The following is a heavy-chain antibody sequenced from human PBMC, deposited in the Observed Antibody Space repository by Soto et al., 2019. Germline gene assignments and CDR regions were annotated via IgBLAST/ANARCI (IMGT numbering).Heavy chain of an antibody. J-gene: IGHJ4*02. Sequence: SVKISCKASGGTFSSYAISWVRQAPGQGLEWMGGIIPIFGTANYAQKFQDRVTITADESTSTAYMELSSLRSEDTAVYYCARDSEMDYYDSSGYYYGTFDYWGQGTLVTVSS. CDR1: GGTFSSYA. CDR2: IIPIFGTA. V-gene: IGHV1-69*13. CDR3: ARDSEMDYYDSSGYYYGTFDY. D-gene: IGHD3-22*01.